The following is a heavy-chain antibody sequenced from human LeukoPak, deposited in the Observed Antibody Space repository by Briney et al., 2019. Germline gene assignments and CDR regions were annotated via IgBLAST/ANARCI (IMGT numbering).Heavy chain of an antibody. D-gene: IGHD5-18*01. V-gene: IGHV1-46*01. CDR1: GYTFTSYY. CDR2: INASGGST. CDR3: ARAWDTAMVKTVMNYYYMDV. Sequence: ASVKVSCKASGYTFTSYYMYWVRQAPGQGLEWMGIINASGGSTSYAQKFQGRVTMTRDTSTSTVYMELSSLRSEDTAVYYCARAWDTAMVKTVMNYYYMDVWGKGTTVTVSS. J-gene: IGHJ6*03.